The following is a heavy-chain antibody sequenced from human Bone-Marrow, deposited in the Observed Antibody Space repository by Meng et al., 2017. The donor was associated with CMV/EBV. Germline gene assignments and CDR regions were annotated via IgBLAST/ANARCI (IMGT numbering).Heavy chain of an antibody. CDR1: GYTFTSYD. Sequence: ASVKVSCKASGYTFTSYDINWVRQATGQGLEWMGWMNPNSGNTGYAQKFQGRVTMIRNTSISTAYMELSSLRSEDTAVYYCARGSYSSSWYGDYYYYYGMDVWGQGTTVTVSS. J-gene: IGHJ6*02. CDR2: MNPNSGNT. D-gene: IGHD6-13*01. V-gene: IGHV1-8*01. CDR3: ARGSYSSSWYGDYYYYYGMDV.